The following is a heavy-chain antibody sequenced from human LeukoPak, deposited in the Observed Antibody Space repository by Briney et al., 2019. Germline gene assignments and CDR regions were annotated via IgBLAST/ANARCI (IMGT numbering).Heavy chain of an antibody. J-gene: IGHJ4*02. CDR3: ARAPMGTAALY. Sequence: ASVKVSCKASGYIFNDFDINWVRQAPGQGLEWMGWMSPVSGIGGSAQRFQGRVTLTRDTSISRAYMEVSSLRSDDTAFYYCARAPMGTAALYWGQGTLVTVSS. V-gene: IGHV1-8*01. CDR1: GYIFNDFD. D-gene: IGHD2-2*01. CDR2: MSPVSGIG.